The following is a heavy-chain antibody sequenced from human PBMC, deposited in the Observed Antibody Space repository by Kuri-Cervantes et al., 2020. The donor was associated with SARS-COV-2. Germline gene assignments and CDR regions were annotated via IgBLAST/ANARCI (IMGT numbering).Heavy chain of an antibody. CDR1: GFPFSASA. CDR2: VRGKANNYAT. Sequence: GGSLRLSCEVSGFPFSASASHWVRQAPGKGLEWVGRVRGKANNYATAYAASVKGRFTISRDDSKDMAYLQMNSLKTEDTAVYYCTTLIDYWGQGAMVTVSS. CDR3: TTLIDY. V-gene: IGHV3-73*01. J-gene: IGHJ4*02.